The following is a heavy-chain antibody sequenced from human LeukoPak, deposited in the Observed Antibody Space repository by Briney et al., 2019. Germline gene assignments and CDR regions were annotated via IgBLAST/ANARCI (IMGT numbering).Heavy chain of an antibody. V-gene: IGHV1-69*13. CDR3: AKTVDALYYYDSSGYLDY. D-gene: IGHD3-22*01. Sequence: GASVKVSCKASGGTFSSYAISWVRQAPGQGLEWMGGIIPIFGTANYAQKFQGRVTITADESTSTAYMELNSLRAEDTAVYYCAKTVDALYYYDSSGYLDYWGQGTLVTVSS. CDR1: GGTFSSYA. J-gene: IGHJ4*02. CDR2: IIPIFGTA.